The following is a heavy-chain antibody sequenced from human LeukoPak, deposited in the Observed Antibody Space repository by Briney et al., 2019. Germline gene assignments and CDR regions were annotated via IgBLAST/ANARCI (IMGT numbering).Heavy chain of an antibody. CDR3: AKGPAVLLWFGESYFDY. Sequence: GGSLRLSCAASGLTFSSYAMNWVRQAPGKGLEWVSAISGSGGSTYYADSVKGRFTISRDNSKNTLYLQMNSLRAEDTAVYYCAKGPAVLLWFGESYFDYWGQGTLVTVSS. D-gene: IGHD3-10*01. CDR2: ISGSGGST. J-gene: IGHJ4*02. CDR1: GLTFSSYA. V-gene: IGHV3-23*01.